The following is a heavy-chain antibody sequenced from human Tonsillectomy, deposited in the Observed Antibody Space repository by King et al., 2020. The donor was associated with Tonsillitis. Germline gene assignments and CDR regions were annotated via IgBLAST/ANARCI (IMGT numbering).Heavy chain of an antibody. CDR3: AKKGPGDRYPLPYY. D-gene: IGHD3-16*01. J-gene: IGHJ4*02. Sequence: VQLVESGGGVVQPGRSLRLSCAASGFNFSIYGMHWVRQAPGKGLEWVAVISYDGGNKYYPDSVKGRFTISRDNSKNTLYLQMNSLRAEDKAGDYCAKKGPGDRYPLPYYWGQGTLGTVSS. CDR1: GFNFSIYG. CDR2: ISYDGGNK. V-gene: IGHV3-30*18.